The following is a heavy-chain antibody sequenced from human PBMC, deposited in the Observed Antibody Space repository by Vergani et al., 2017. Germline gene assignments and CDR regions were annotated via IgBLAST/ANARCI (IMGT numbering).Heavy chain of an antibody. J-gene: IGHJ4*02. V-gene: IGHV3-30*02. Sequence: VQLLESGGGLVQPGGSLRLSCVASGFSVSNSGMHWVRQTPGKGLEWVAFIQYDGSDIFYADFVEGRFTISRDNSKNSLYLQMRSLKVEDTGVYYCAREMSNEGFDYWGQGTRVTVS. CDR1: GFSVSNSG. CDR3: AREMSNEGFDY. CDR2: IQYDGSDI. D-gene: IGHD4-11*01.